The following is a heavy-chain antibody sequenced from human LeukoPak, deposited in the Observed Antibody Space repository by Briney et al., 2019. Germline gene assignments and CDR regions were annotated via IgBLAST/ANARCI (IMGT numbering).Heavy chain of an antibody. CDR3: ARELLGYCSGGSCSDDDY. V-gene: IGHV3-21*01. D-gene: IGHD2-15*01. J-gene: IGHJ4*02. Sequence: GGSLRLSCAASGFPFSTHSLNWVRQAPGKGLEWVSSISSSSSYIYYADSVKGRFTISRDNAKNSLYLQMNSLRAEDTAVYYCARELLGYCSGGSCSDDDYWGQGTLVTVSS. CDR1: GFPFSTHS. CDR2: ISSSSSYI.